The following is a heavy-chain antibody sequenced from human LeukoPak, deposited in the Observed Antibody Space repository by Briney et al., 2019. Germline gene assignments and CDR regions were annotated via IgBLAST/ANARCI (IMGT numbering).Heavy chain of an antibody. CDR1: GGSISSSSYY. CDR3: ARDIAGYCSGGSCYNWFDP. D-gene: IGHD2-15*01. V-gene: IGHV4-61*01. CDR2: IYYTGST. J-gene: IGHJ5*02. Sequence: PSETLSLTCTVSGGSISSSSYYWGWIRQPPGKGLEWIGYIYYTGSTNYNPSLKSRVTISVDTSKNQFSLKLSSVTAADTAVYYCARDIAGYCSGGSCYNWFDPWGQGTLVTVSS.